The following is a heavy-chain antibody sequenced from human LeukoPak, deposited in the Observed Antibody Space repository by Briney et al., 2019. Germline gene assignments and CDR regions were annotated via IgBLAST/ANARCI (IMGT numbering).Heavy chain of an antibody. V-gene: IGHV1-18*01. D-gene: IGHD1-1*01. J-gene: IGHJ4*02. CDR2: ISGYNGNT. CDR1: GYTFSNYG. CDR3: ARDKTGSDFDY. Sequence: GASVKVSCKASGYTFSNYGISWVRQAPGQGLEWMGWISGYNGNTNFAQKLQGRVTMTTDTSTTTAYMELRSLRSDDTAVYYCARDKTGSDFDYWGQGTLVTVSS.